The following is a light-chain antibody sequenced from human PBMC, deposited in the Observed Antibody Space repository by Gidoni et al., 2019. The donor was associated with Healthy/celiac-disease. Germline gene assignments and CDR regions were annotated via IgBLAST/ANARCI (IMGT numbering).Light chain of an antibody. Sequence: EIVLTQSPATLSLSPGERATLSSRASQRVSSYLSWYQQKSGQAPTLLIYDASSRATGIPARFSGRWSGTDFTLTSSSLEPEDFAVYYCQQRSNWPPTFGQGTKVDIK. V-gene: IGKV3-11*01. J-gene: IGKJ1*01. CDR2: DAS. CDR1: QRVSSY. CDR3: QQRSNWPPT.